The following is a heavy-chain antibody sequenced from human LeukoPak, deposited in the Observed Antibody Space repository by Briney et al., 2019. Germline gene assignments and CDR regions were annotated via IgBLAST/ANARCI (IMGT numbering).Heavy chain of an antibody. V-gene: IGHV4-39*01. Sequence: PSETLSLTCTVSGGSISSSSYYWGWISQPPGKGLEWIGSIYYSGSTYYNPSLKSRVTISVDTSKNRFSLKLSSVTAADTAVYYCARQIVATTRIIDYWGQETLVTVSS. D-gene: IGHD5-12*01. J-gene: IGHJ4*02. CDR1: GGSISSSSYY. CDR3: ARQIVATTRIIDY. CDR2: IYYSGST.